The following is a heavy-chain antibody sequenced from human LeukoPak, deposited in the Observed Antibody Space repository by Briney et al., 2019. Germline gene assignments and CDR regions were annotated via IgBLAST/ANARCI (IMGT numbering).Heavy chain of an antibody. Sequence: SETLSLTCAVYGGSFSGYYWSRIRQPPGKGLEWIGEINHSGSTNYNPSLKSRVTISVDTSKNQFSLKLSSVTAADTAVYYCARVDIVVVVAATRLSSWFDPWGQGTLVTVSS. CDR1: GGSFSGYY. J-gene: IGHJ5*02. CDR3: ARVDIVVVVAATRLSSWFDP. V-gene: IGHV4-34*01. D-gene: IGHD2-15*01. CDR2: INHSGST.